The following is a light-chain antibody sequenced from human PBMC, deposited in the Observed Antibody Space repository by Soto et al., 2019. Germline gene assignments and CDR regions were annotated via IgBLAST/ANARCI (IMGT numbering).Light chain of an antibody. J-gene: IGLJ2*01. CDR2: VNSDGSH. Sequence: QAVVTQSPSASASLGASVKLTCTLSSGHNSYAIAWHQQQPEKGPRYLMRVNSDGSHNKGDGIPDRFSGSSSGAERYLTISSLQSEDEADYYCQTWGTGIVVFGGGTKLTVL. CDR3: QTWGTGIVV. V-gene: IGLV4-69*01. CDR1: SGHNSYA.